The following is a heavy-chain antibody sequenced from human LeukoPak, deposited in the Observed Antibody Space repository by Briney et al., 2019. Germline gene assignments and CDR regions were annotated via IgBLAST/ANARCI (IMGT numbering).Heavy chain of an antibody. CDR2: INSDGSST. V-gene: IGHV3-74*01. J-gene: IGHJ6*02. CDR1: GFTFSSYW. Sequence: GGSLRLSCAASGFTFSSYWMHWVRQAPGKGLVWVSRINSDGSSTSYADSVKGRFTISRDNAKNTLYLQMNSLRAEDTAVYYRARSWGPVDYYYYGMDVWGQGTTVTVSS. CDR3: ARSWGPVDYYYYGMDV. D-gene: IGHD3-16*01.